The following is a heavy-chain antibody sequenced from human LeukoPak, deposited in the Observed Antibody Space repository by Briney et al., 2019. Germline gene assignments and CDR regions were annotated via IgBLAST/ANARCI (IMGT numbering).Heavy chain of an antibody. D-gene: IGHD1-7*01. Sequence: GGFLRLSCAASGFTFSTFPMHWVRQAPGKGLQWLAVVSQDGAHTYSADSVKGRFTISRDNSKNTLFLQMNRLTTEDTAVYYCARGAGTTVYYIDVWGNGTTVTVSS. V-gene: IGHV3-30*01. J-gene: IGHJ6*03. CDR3: ARGAGTTVYYIDV. CDR2: VSQDGAHT. CDR1: GFTFSTFP.